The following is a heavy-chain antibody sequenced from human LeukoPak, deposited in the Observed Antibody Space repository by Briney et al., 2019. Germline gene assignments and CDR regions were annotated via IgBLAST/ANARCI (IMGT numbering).Heavy chain of an antibody. V-gene: IGHV4-4*02. CDR2: IYHSGST. Sequence: SGTLSLTCAVSGGSISSSNWWSWVRQPPGKGLEWIGEIYHSGSTNYNPSLKSRVTISVDKSKNQFSLKLSSVTAADTAVYYCARDTHVDTGQPHDAFDIWGQGTMVTVSS. D-gene: IGHD5-18*01. J-gene: IGHJ3*02. CDR1: GGSISSSNW. CDR3: ARDTHVDTGQPHDAFDI.